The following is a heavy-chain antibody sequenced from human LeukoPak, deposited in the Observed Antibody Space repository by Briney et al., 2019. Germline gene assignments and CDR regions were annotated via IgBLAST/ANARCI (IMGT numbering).Heavy chain of an antibody. CDR3: VKDKYPVVVAATLDY. J-gene: IGHJ4*02. CDR2: ISSNGGIT. D-gene: IGHD2-15*01. V-gene: IGHV3-64D*09. CDR1: GFTFSNYA. Sequence: GRSLRLSCSASGFTFSNYAMHWVRQAPGKGLEYVSDISSNGGITYYADSVKGRFTVSRDNSKNMLYLQMNSLRAEDTAVYYCVKDKYPVVVAATLDYWGQGILVTVSS.